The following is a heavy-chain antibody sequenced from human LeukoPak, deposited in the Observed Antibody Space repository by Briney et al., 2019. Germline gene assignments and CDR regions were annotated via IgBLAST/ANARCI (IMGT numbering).Heavy chain of an antibody. J-gene: IGHJ4*02. CDR2: IRDDGSIK. Sequence: GGSLRLSCAPSGFTFNNYGMHWVRQAPGKGLEWVAFIRDDGSIKYYADSVKGRFTISRDNSKNTLSLQMNSLRAEDTAVYYCAKDRGRRIVVVPATKWGTFDYWRQGTLVTVSS. CDR3: AKDRGRRIVVVPATKWGTFDY. V-gene: IGHV3-30*02. D-gene: IGHD2-2*01. CDR1: GFTFNNYG.